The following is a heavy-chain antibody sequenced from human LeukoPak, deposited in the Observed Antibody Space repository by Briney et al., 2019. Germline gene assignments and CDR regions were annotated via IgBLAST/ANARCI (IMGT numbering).Heavy chain of an antibody. Sequence: SETLSLTCAVYGGSFSGYYWSWIRQPPGKGLERIGEINHSGSTNYNPSLKSRVTISVDTSKNQFSLKLSSVTAADTAVYYCARGRGYDILTGYSYYFDYWGQGTLVTVSS. J-gene: IGHJ4*02. V-gene: IGHV4-34*01. CDR1: GGSFSGYY. D-gene: IGHD3-9*01. CDR2: INHSGST. CDR3: ARGRGYDILTGYSYYFDY.